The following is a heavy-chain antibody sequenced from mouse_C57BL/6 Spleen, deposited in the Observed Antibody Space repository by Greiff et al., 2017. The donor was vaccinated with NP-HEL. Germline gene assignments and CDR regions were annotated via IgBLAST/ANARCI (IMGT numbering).Heavy chain of an antibody. CDR3: ASGYGPFAY. J-gene: IGHJ3*01. Sequence: QVQLKQPGAELVRPGTSVKLSCKASGYTFTSYWMHWVKQRPGQGLEWIGVIDPSDSYTNYNQKFKGKATLTVDTSSSTAYMQLSSLTSEDSAVYYCASGYGPFAYWGQGTLDTVSA. CDR1: GYTFTSYW. CDR2: IDPSDSYT. V-gene: IGHV1-59*01. D-gene: IGHD1-1*02.